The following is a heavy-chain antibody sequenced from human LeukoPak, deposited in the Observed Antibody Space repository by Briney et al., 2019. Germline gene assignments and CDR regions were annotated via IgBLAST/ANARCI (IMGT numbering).Heavy chain of an antibody. V-gene: IGHV3-9*01. CDR1: GFTFDDYA. J-gene: IGHJ4*02. CDR3: AKGARSSSGYTTD. D-gene: IGHD3-22*01. CDR2: INWNSVSA. Sequence: SLRLSCASSGFTFDDYAMHWVRRAPGKGLEWVAGINWNSVSAVYADSLKGRLTISRDNAKNSLFLQMNSLKTEDTAFYYCAKGARSSSGYTTDWGQGILVTVSS.